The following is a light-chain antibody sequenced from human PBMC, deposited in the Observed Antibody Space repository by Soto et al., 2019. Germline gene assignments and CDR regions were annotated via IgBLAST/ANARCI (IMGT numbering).Light chain of an antibody. J-gene: IGKJ1*01. CDR3: QQYNNWPPWT. Sequence: EIVLTQSPGTLSVSPAKRATLSCRSSESVSSKLAWYQQKPGQSPRLLIYGASTRATGIPARFSGSGSGTEFTLTISGLQSEDFAVYYCQQYNNWPPWTFGQGTKVDIK. V-gene: IGKV3-15*01. CDR1: ESVSSK. CDR2: GAS.